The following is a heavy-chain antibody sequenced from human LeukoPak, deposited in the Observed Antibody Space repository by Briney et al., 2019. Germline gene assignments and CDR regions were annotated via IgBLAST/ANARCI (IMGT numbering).Heavy chain of an antibody. Sequence: SETLSLTCTVSGGSISSYYWSWIRQPAGKGLEWIGRIYTSGSTNYNPSLKSRVTMSVDTSKNQFSLKLSSVTAADTAVYYCARGSGYYGSGSYSLMYWGQGTPVTVSS. CDR2: IYTSGST. CDR3: ARGSGYYGSGSYSLMY. D-gene: IGHD3-10*01. V-gene: IGHV4-4*07. J-gene: IGHJ4*02. CDR1: GGSISSYY.